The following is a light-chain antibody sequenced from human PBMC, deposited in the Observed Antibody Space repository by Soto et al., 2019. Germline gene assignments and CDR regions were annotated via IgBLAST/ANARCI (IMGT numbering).Light chain of an antibody. CDR2: DVS. V-gene: IGLV2-14*01. CDR1: SSDVGAYNY. Sequence: QSALTQPASVSGSPGQSITISCTGTSSDVGAYNYVSWYQQHPGKAPKLMIYDVSNRPSGVSSRFSGSKSGNTASLTFSGLQVEDEADYYCSSYTTSSIYVFGTGTKVPVL. J-gene: IGLJ1*01. CDR3: SSYTTSSIYV.